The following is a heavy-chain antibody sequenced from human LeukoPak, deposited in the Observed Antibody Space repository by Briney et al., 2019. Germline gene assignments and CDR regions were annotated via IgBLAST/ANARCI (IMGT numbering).Heavy chain of an antibody. CDR2: MNPNSGNT. V-gene: IGHV1-8*01. J-gene: IGHJ5*02. Sequence: GASVKVSCKASGYTFTSYDINWVRQATGQGLEWMGWMNPNSGNTGYAQKFQGRVTMTRNTSISTAYMELSSLRSEDTAVYYCARGLGGYCSSTSCHGPWLDPWGQGTLVTVSS. CDR1: GYTFTSYD. D-gene: IGHD2-2*01. CDR3: ARGLGGYCSSTSCHGPWLDP.